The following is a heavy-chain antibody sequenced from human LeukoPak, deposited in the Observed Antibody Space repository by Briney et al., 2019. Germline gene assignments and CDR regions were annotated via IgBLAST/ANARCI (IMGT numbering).Heavy chain of an antibody. V-gene: IGHV3-7*01. CDR3: ARDQSGGGIRFLEWSQEGWFDP. CDR2: IKQEGSEK. J-gene: IGHJ5*02. Sequence: PGGALRLSCAASGFTLSRSWMNRVRQAPGKGVEWVAHIKQEGSEKSYVDSVKDRFTISRDKAKNSLYLQMNCLRAEDTGVYDGARDQSGGGIRFLEWSQEGWFDPWGQGTLVTVSS. D-gene: IGHD3-3*01. CDR1: GFTLSRSW.